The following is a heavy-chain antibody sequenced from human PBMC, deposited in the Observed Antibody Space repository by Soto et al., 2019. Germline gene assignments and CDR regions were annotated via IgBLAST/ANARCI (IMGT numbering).Heavy chain of an antibody. J-gene: IGHJ4*02. Sequence: SVKASCKASGTTFSTHGIHWVRQAPGQGLEWMGGFVPMFSSSNYAQKFQGRLTIVADESTNSAYMELSSLRADDSAIYYGASSGGPYYFDHWGQGSLVTVYS. CDR1: GTTFSTHG. CDR3: ASSGGPYYFDH. CDR2: FVPMFSSS. D-gene: IGHD6-25*01. V-gene: IGHV1-69*13.